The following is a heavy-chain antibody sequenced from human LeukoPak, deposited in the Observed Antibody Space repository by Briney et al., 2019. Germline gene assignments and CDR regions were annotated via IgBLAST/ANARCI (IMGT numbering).Heavy chain of an antibody. CDR2: ISRSSTYI. Sequence: GGSLRLSCAASGFAFSGFSLNWVRQAPGKGLEWVSAISRSSTYIYYADSVKGRFTISRDNAKNSLYLQLNSLRAEDTAVYYCAVENFVDTSMASGLDVWGQGTTVTVSS. D-gene: IGHD5-18*01. CDR3: AVENFVDTSMASGLDV. CDR1: GFAFSGFS. J-gene: IGHJ6*02. V-gene: IGHV3-21*01.